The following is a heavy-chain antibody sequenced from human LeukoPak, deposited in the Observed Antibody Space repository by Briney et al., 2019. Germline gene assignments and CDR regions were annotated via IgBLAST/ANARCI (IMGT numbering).Heavy chain of an antibody. CDR2: IIPIFGTA. J-gene: IGHJ3*02. CDR3: ARGTPTFGVVIVYAFDI. V-gene: IGHV1-69*13. Sequence: ASVKVSCKASGGTFSSYAISWVRQAPGQGLEWMGGIIPIFGTANYAQKFQGRVTITADESTSTAYMELSSLRSEDTAVYYCARGTPTFGVVIVYAFDIWGQGTMVTVSS. CDR1: GGTFSSYA. D-gene: IGHD3-3*01.